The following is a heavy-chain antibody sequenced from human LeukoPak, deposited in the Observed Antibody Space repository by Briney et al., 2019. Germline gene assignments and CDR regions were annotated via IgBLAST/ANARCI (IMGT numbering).Heavy chain of an antibody. Sequence: ASVKVSCKASGYTFTSYDINWVRQATGQGLEWMGIINPSGGSTSYAQKFQGRVTMTRDTSTSTVYMELSSLRSEDTAVYYCARVRRHLVATTTKGYFDYWGQGTLVTVSS. J-gene: IGHJ4*02. CDR1: GYTFTSYD. V-gene: IGHV1-46*01. CDR3: ARVRRHLVATTTKGYFDY. D-gene: IGHD5-12*01. CDR2: INPSGGST.